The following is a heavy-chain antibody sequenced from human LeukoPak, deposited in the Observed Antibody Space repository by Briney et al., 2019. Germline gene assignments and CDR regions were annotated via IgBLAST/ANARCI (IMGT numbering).Heavy chain of an antibody. V-gene: IGHV4-34*01. D-gene: IGHD3-3*01. CDR1: GGSFSGYY. CDR3: ARFDARDFWSGYYYDY. J-gene: IGHJ4*02. CDR2: INHSGST. Sequence: SETLSLTCAVYGGSFSGYYWSWIRQPPGKGLEWIGEINHSGSTNYIPSLKSRVTISVDTSKNQFSLKLSSVTAADTAVYYCARFDARDFWSGYYYDYWGQGTLVTVSS.